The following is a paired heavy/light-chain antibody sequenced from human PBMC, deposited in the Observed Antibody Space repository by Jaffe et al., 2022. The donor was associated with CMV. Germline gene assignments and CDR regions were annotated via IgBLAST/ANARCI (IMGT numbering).Light chain of an antibody. Sequence: EVVLTQSPDFQSVTPKEKVTITCRASQSIGSTLHWYQQKPDQSPKLLIKYASQSISGVPSRFSGSGSGTDFTLTINSLEAEDGATYYCHQSSSFPQTFGQGTKVEIK. CDR2: YAS. V-gene: IGKV6-21*02. CDR3: HQSSSFPQT. CDR1: QSIGST. J-gene: IGKJ1*01.
Heavy chain of an antibody. CDR1: GFTFSDYA. Sequence: EVRLLESGGGLVQPGGSLRLSCAATGFTFSDYAMNWVRQAPGKGLEWVSSMGGSPGETYYVDSVKGRFTVSRDNSKNTMHLQMNSLRVDDTAIYYCAKDGQSYNRRWDDFDIWGQGTMVTVSS. D-gene: IGHD1-26*01. CDR3: AKDGQSYNRRWDDFDI. V-gene: IGHV3-23*01. CDR2: MGGSPGET. J-gene: IGHJ3*02.